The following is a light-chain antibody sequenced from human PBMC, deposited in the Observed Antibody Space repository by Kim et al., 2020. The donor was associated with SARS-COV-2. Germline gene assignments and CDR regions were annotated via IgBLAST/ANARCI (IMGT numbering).Light chain of an antibody. CDR1: KLGDKY. V-gene: IGLV3-1*01. J-gene: IGLJ2*01. CDR3: QAWDSSTAVV. Sequence: VSPGQTASITCSGDKLGDKYACWYQQKPGQSPVLVIYQDSKPPSGIPERFSGSNSGNTATLTISGTQAMDEADYYCQAWDSSTAVVFGGGTQLTVL. CDR2: QDS.